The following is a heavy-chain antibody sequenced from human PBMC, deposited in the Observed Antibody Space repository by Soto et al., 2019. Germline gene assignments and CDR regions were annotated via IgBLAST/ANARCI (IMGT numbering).Heavy chain of an antibody. V-gene: IGHV3-21*01. J-gene: IGHJ4*02. CDR2: ISSSSSYI. D-gene: IGHD3-22*01. CDR1: GFTFSSYS. CDR3: ARDSDNYYYDSSGRPPDY. Sequence: EVQLVESGGGLVKPGGSLRLSCAASGFTFSSYSMNWVRQAPGKGLEWVSSISSSSSYIYYADSVKGRFTISRDNAKNSLYLQMNSLRAEDTAVYYCARDSDNYYYDSSGRPPDYWGQGTLVTVSS.